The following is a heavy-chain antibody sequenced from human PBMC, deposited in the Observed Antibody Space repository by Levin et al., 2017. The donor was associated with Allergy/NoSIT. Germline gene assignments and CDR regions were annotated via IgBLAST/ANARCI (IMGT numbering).Heavy chain of an antibody. Sequence: GGSLRLSCAASGFTFPNFWLTWVRQAPGKGLEWVANIKEDGSEEFYVDSVKGRFTISRDNAKNSLYLHMNSLRAEETAVYYCARDQNYYGSGSYYRVAFDIWGQGTMVTVSS. CDR3: ARDQNYYGSGSYYRVAFDI. CDR2: IKEDGSEE. V-gene: IGHV3-7*04. CDR1: GFTFPNFW. J-gene: IGHJ3*02. D-gene: IGHD3-10*01.